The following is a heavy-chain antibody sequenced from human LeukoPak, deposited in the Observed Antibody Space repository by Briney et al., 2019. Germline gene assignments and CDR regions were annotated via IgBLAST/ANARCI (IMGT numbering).Heavy chain of an antibody. D-gene: IGHD3-22*01. V-gene: IGHV4-39*01. Sequence: SETLSLTCTVSGGSISSSTYYWGWTRQPPGKGLEWIGSIYSSGSTYYNPSLKSRVTISVDTSKNQFSLKLSSVTAADTAVYYCARLYYDSSGYYYNYYYGMDVWGQGTTVTVSS. CDR1: GGSISSSTYY. CDR2: IYSSGST. CDR3: ARLYYDSSGYYYNYYYGMDV. J-gene: IGHJ6*02.